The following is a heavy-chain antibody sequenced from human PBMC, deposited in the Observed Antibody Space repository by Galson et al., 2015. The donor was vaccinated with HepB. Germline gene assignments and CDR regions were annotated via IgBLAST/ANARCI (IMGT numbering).Heavy chain of an antibody. CDR3: ARDLYSSSWTRFDY. V-gene: IGHV3-30*03. D-gene: IGHD6-13*01. CDR1: GFNFSSYG. J-gene: IGHJ4*02. Sequence: SLRLSCAGAGFNFSSYGMHWVRLAPGKGLEWVAVISKDGSQKYYADSVKGRFTISRDNSKSTVYLQMNSLRAEDTAVYYCARDLYSSSWTRFDYWGQGTLVTVSS. CDR2: ISKDGSQK.